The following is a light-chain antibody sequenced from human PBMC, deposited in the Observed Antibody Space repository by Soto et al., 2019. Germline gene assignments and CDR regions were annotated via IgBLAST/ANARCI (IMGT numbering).Light chain of an antibody. CDR1: QSVSSN. CDR2: GAS. CDR3: QQYNNWPPLT. V-gene: IGKV3-15*01. Sequence: EIVMTQSPATLSVSPGERATLSCRASQSVSSNLAWYQQKPGQAPMLLIYGASTRATGIPARFSGSGSGKEFTLTVSSLQSEDFAVYYCQQYNNWPPLTFGGGTKVEIK. J-gene: IGKJ4*01.